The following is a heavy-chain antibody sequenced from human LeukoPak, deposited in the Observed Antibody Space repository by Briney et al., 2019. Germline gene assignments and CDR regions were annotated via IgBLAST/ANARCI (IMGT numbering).Heavy chain of an antibody. CDR1: GFTFSSYG. CDR2: IRYDGSNK. V-gene: IGHV3-30*02. Sequence: GGALRLSCAASGFTFSSYGMHWVRQAPGKGLEWVAFIRYDGSNKYYADSVKGRFTISRDNSKNTLYLQMNSLRAEDTAVYYCAKGCPARILVVIDYWGQGTLVTVSS. D-gene: IGHD3-22*01. CDR3: AKGCPARILVVIDY. J-gene: IGHJ4*02.